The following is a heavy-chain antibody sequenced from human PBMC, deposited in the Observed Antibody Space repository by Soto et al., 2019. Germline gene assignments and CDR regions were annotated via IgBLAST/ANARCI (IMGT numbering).Heavy chain of an antibody. V-gene: IGHV3-21*01. CDR1: GFTFSSYS. CDR2: ISSSSSYI. D-gene: IGHD6-13*01. Sequence: EVQLVESGGGLVKPGGSLRLSCAASGFTFSSYSMNWVRQATGTGLEWVSSISSSSSYIYYADSVKGRFTISRDNAKNTLNLQMNSLRAEDTAVYYCARGRGAAGTDSVQYYGMDVWGQGTTVTVSS. CDR3: ARGRGAAGTDSVQYYGMDV. J-gene: IGHJ6*02.